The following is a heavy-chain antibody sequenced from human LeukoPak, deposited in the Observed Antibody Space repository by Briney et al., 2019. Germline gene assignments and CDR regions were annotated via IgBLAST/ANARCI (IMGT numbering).Heavy chain of an antibody. D-gene: IGHD6-13*01. CDR1: GGSFSGYY. Sequence: SETLSLTCAVYGGSFSGYYWSWIRQPPGKGLEWIGEINHSGSTNYNPSLKSRVTISVDTSKNQFSLKLSSVTAADTAVYYCARQQDPFDFWGQGTPVTVSS. CDR3: ARQQDPFDF. CDR2: INHSGST. V-gene: IGHV4-34*01. J-gene: IGHJ4*02.